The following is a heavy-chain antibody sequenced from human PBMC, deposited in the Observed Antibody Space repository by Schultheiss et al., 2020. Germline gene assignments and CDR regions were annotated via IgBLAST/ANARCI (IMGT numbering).Heavy chain of an antibody. CDR1: GFTFSNAW. CDR2: IKSKTDGGTT. CDR3: ARAGKQQLPGYFDY. J-gene: IGHJ4*02. V-gene: IGHV3-15*07. D-gene: IGHD6-13*01. Sequence: GGSLRLSCAASGFTFSNAWMNWVRQAPGKGLEWVGRIKSKTDGGTTDYAAPVKGRFSISRDDKKNTLYLQMNSLRAEDTAVYYCARAGKQQLPGYFDYWGKGTLVTVSS.